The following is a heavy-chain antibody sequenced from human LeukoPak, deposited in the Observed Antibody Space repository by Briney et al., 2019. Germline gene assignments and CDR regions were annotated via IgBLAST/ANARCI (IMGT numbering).Heavy chain of an antibody. D-gene: IGHD5-18*01. CDR2: IKSKTDGGTT. J-gene: IGHJ6*02. V-gene: IGHV3-15*01. CDR1: GFTFSNAW. Sequence: PGGSLRLSCAASGFTFSNAWMSWVRQAPGKGLEWVGRIKSKTDGGTTDYAAPVKGRFTISRDDSKNTLYLQMNSLKTEDTAVYYCRPNSYGDNYYYYYGMDVWGQGTTVTVSS. CDR3: RPNSYGDNYYYYYGMDV.